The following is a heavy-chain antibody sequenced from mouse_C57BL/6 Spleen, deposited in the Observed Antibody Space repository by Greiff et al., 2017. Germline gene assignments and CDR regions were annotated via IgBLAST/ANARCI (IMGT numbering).Heavy chain of an antibody. J-gene: IGHJ3*01. D-gene: IGHD4-1*01. CDR3: AITGPFAY. CDR2: ISSGSSTI. Sequence: EVQRVESGGGLVKPGGSLKLSCAASGFTFSDYGMHWVRQAPEKGLEWVAYISSGSSTIYYADTVKGRFTISRDNAKNTLFLQMTSLRSEDTAMYYCAITGPFAYWGQGTLVTVSA. V-gene: IGHV5-17*01. CDR1: GFTFSDYG.